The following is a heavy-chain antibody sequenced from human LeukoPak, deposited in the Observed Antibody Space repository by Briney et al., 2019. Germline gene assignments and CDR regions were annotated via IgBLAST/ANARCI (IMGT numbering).Heavy chain of an antibody. CDR2: IYYSGST. CDR1: GGSISSYY. CDR3: ARGGGSGSLTRFDY. V-gene: IGHV4-59*01. Sequence: SETLSLTCTVSGGSISSYYWSWIRQPPGKGLEWIGYIYYSGSTNYNPSLKSRVTISVDTSKNQFSEKLSSVTAADTAVYYCARGGGSGSLTRFDYWGQGTLVTVSS. J-gene: IGHJ4*02. D-gene: IGHD3-10*01.